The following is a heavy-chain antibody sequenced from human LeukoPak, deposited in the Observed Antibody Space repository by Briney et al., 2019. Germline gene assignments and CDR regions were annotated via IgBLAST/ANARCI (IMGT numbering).Heavy chain of an antibody. CDR3: ASGWYYHYFDTDV. CDR1: GDIFTTYD. D-gene: IGHD2-15*01. J-gene: IGHJ6*02. Sequence: ASVKVSCKASGDIFTTYDVHWVRQASGQGLEWMGWMNPKSGDRGYAQKFQDRVAMTMNNSIRTAYMELRGLQPEDTAVYYCASGWYYHYFDTDVWGQGTTVIVSS. V-gene: IGHV1-8*01. CDR2: MNPKSGDR.